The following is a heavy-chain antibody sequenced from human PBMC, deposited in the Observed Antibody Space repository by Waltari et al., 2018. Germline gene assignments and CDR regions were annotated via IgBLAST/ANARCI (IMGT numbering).Heavy chain of an antibody. V-gene: IGHV3-7*04. CDR2: IKQDGAKE. J-gene: IGHJ4*02. D-gene: IGHD1-26*01. Sequence: EVQLVESGGGLVQPGGSLRLSCVTSGFTFSRYWMSWVRQAPGKGLEWVADIKQDGAKEYYMNSVKGRFTISRDNAKNSLYLQMNSLRAEDTAVYYFVRDWEGESPNFAYWGQGTLVTVSS. CDR3: VRDWEGESPNFAY. CDR1: GFTFSRYW.